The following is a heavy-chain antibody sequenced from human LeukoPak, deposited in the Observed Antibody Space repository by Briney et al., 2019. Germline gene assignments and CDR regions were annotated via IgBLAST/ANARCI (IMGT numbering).Heavy chain of an antibody. Sequence: SVKVSCKASGGTFSSYAISWVRQAPGQGLEWMGGIIPIFGTANYAQKFQGRVTITADESTSTAYMELSSLRSEDTAVYYCAGDRVKDYDFWSGYPEAFDIWGQGTMVTVSS. CDR3: AGDRVKDYDFWSGYPEAFDI. D-gene: IGHD3-3*01. J-gene: IGHJ3*02. CDR1: GGTFSSYA. CDR2: IIPIFGTA. V-gene: IGHV1-69*13.